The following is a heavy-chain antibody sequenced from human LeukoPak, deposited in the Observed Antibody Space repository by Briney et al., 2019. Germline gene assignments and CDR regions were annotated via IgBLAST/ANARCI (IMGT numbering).Heavy chain of an antibody. Sequence: GGSLRLSCAASGFTFSSYAMSWVHQAPGKGLEWVSAISGSGGSTYYADSVKGRFTISRDNSKNTLYLQMNSLRAEDTAVYYCAKDPTLVLIAARPGVDYWGQGTLVTVSS. V-gene: IGHV3-23*01. D-gene: IGHD6-6*01. CDR1: GFTFSSYA. CDR3: AKDPTLVLIAARPGVDY. CDR2: ISGSGGST. J-gene: IGHJ4*02.